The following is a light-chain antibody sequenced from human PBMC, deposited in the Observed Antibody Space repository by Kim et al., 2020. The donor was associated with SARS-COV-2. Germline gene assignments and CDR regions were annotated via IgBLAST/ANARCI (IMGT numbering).Light chain of an antibody. V-gene: IGLV3-1*01. CDR2: QDS. CDR3: QAWDSSTADVV. J-gene: IGLJ2*01. Sequence: QGQTASITCSGDKLGDKYACWYQQKPGQAPVLVIYQDSKRPSGIPERFSGSNSGNTATLTISGTQAMDEADYYCQAWDSSTADVVFGGGTKLTVL. CDR1: KLGDKY.